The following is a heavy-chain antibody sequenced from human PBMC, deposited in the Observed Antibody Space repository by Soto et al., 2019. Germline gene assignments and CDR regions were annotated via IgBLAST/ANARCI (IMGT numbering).Heavy chain of an antibody. J-gene: IGHJ6*02. CDR3: ARAHYGDYGYGMAV. CDR2: IYDRGTT. V-gene: IGHV4-30-2*01. Sequence: QLQLQESGSGLVKPSQTLSLTCAVSGGSISSGGYSWTWIRQPPGKGLEWIGYIYDRGTTYYNPALKSRVTISVDRSKNQCSLKLSPVTAAATAVYYCARAHYGDYGYGMAVWGQGTTVTVSS. CDR1: GGSISSGGYS. D-gene: IGHD4-17*01.